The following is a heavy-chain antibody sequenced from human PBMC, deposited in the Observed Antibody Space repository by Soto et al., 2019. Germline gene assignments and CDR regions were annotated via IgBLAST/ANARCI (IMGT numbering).Heavy chain of an antibody. D-gene: IGHD3-3*01. Sequence: GGSLRLSCAASGFTFSSYAMHWVRQDPGKGLEWVAVISYDGSNKYYADSVKGRFTISRDNSKNTLYLQMNSLRAEDTAVYYCARSRDYDFWSANDYWGQGTLVTVSS. CDR2: ISYDGSNK. CDR1: GFTFSSYA. CDR3: ARSRDYDFWSANDY. V-gene: IGHV3-30-3*01. J-gene: IGHJ4*02.